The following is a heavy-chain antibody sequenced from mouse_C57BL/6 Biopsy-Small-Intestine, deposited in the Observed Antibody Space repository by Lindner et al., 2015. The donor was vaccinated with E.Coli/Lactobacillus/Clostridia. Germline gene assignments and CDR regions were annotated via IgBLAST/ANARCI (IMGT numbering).Heavy chain of an antibody. V-gene: IGHV1-54*01. J-gene: IGHJ2*01. CDR3: ARSGGDGYFCDY. CDR2: INPGSGGT. D-gene: IGHD2-3*01. CDR1: GYVFSNYL. Sequence: VQLQESGAELVRPGTSVKVSCKASGYVFSNYLIEWVKQRPGRGLEWIGVINPGSGGTNYNEKFKGKAKLTADKSSSTAYMQLSSLTSEDSAVYFCARSGGDGYFCDYWGQGTTLTVSS.